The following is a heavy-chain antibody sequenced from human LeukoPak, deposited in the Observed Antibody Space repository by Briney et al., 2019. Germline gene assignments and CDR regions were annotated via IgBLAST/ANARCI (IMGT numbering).Heavy chain of an antibody. J-gene: IGHJ4*02. CDR3: ARRGIWIQWNFEY. Sequence: SETLSLTCAVECGAFNDYYWSWVRQSPEKGLEWIAEINQGGSTIYNPSLKNRVTMSIDTTRKHISLQLASLTAADTAVYFCARRGIWIQWNFEYWGQGVLVTVSS. D-gene: IGHD5-12*01. CDR2: INQGGST. CDR1: CGAFNDYY. V-gene: IGHV4-34*01.